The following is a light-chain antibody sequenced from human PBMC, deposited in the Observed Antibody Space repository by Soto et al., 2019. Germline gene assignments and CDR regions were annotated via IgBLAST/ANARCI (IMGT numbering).Light chain of an antibody. J-gene: IGKJ1*01. Sequence: DIQMTQSPSTLSASVGDRVTITCRASQSISSWLAWYQQKPGEAPKLLLYHASTLESGVPSRFSGSGSGTESTLTVSRLQPEDFGSYYCQQYNNSPWTFGQGTKVEIK. CDR1: QSISSW. CDR3: QQYNNSPWT. CDR2: HAS. V-gene: IGKV1-5*01.